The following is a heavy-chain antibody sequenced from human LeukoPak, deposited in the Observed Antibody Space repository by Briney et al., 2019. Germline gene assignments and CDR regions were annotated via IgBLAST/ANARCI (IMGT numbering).Heavy chain of an antibody. CDR3: ARAKGPSSWYKAWFY. CDR1: GYTFSTYG. V-gene: IGHV1-18*01. J-gene: IGHJ4*02. Sequence: ALVKVSCKASGYTFSTYGITWVRQAPGQGLEWMGWISAYNGDTNYAQKFQDRVTMTTDTSTSTAYMELRSLRSDDTAVYYCARAKGPSSWYKAWFYWGQGTLVTVSS. D-gene: IGHD6-13*01. CDR2: ISAYNGDT.